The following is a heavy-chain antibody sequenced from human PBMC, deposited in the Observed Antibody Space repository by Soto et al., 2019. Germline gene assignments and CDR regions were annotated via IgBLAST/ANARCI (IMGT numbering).Heavy chain of an antibody. Sequence: GSLRLSCASSGLTFSSYAMSWVRQAPGKGLEWVSAISGSGGSTYYADSVKGRFTISRDNSKNTLYLQMNSLRAEDTALYYCAKDQLYIRGVIHNWFDPWGQGT. CDR3: AKDQLYIRGVIHNWFDP. CDR2: ISGSGGST. J-gene: IGHJ5*02. D-gene: IGHD3-10*02. CDR1: GLTFSSYA. V-gene: IGHV3-23*01.